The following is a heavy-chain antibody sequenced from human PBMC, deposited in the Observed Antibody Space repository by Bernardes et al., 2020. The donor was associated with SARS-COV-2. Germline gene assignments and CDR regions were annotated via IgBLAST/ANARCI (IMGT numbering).Heavy chain of an antibody. V-gene: IGHV3-21*01. CDR1: EFTFSSYA. CDR3: ARESDWNYVFDY. CDR2: ITSSSSYK. D-gene: IGHD1-7*01. Sequence: GGSLRLSCAASEFTFSSYAMSWVRQAPWKGLECVSSITSSSSYKYYAASVKGRFTISRDHAKNSLYLQMNSLRAEDTAVYFCARESDWNYVFDYWGQGTLVTVSA. J-gene: IGHJ4*02.